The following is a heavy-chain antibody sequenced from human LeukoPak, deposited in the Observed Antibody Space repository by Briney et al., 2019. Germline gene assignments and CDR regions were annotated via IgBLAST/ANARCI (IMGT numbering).Heavy chain of an antibody. Sequence: PSDTLSLTCDGYGGSFSGYYWSWIRQPPGKGLEWIGEINHSGSTNYNPSLKSRVTISVDTYKNQFSLKLSSVTAADTGVDYCAREEGDGCPKNGGEGTLVRVSS. V-gene: IGHV4-34*01. CDR3: AREEGDGCPKN. CDR2: INHSGST. D-gene: IGHD5-24*01. CDR1: GGSFSGYY. J-gene: IGHJ4*02.